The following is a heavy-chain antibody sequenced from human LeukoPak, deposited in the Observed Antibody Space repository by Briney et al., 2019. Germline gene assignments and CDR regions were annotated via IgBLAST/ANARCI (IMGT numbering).Heavy chain of an antibody. D-gene: IGHD1-26*01. J-gene: IGHJ4*02. CDR1: GFTFSNYA. V-gene: IGHV3-23*01. CDR2: INGRGGST. CDR3: ARDARVGGSDY. Sequence: PGGSLRLSCAASGFTFSNYAMSWVRQAPGKGLEWVSSINGRGGSTYYADSVKGRFTISRDNAKNSLYLQMNSLRAEDTAVYYCARDARVGGSDYWGQGTLVTVSS.